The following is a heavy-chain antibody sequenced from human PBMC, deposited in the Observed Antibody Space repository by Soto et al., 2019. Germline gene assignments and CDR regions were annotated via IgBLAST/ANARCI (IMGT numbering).Heavy chain of an antibody. CDR1: GFTFSSYG. V-gene: IGHV3-30*18. Sequence: GGSLRLSCAASGFTFSSYGMHWVRQAPGKGLEWVAVISYDGSNKYYADSVKGRFTISRDNSKNTLYLQMNSLRAEDTAVYYCAKGGYCSGGSCYKAYYYYYMDVWGKGTTVTVSS. CDR2: ISYDGSNK. J-gene: IGHJ6*03. D-gene: IGHD2-15*01. CDR3: AKGGYCSGGSCYKAYYYYYMDV.